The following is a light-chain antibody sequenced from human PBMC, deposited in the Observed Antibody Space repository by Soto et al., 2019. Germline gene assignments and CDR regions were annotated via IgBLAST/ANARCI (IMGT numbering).Light chain of an antibody. CDR2: GAS. Sequence: EMVMTQSPDIMYVSPGARDTLSCRASQSVSSNLAWYQQKPGQSPRLLIYGASTRATGIPVRFSGSGSGTEFTLTISSLQSEDFAVYYCQQYTNRPWRFGQGTRVDIK. V-gene: IGKV3-15*01. J-gene: IGKJ1*01. CDR1: QSVSSN. CDR3: QQYTNRPWR.